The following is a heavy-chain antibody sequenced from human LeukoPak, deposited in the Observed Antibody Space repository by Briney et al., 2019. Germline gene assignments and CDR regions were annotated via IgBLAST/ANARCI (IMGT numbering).Heavy chain of an antibody. Sequence: SQTLSLTCAVSGGSISSGGYSWSWIRQPPGKGLEWIGYIYHSGSTYYNPSLKSRVTISVDRSKNQFSLKLSSVTAADTAVYYCASFTYGSGSFDYWGQGTLVTVSS. CDR1: GGSISSGGYS. CDR2: IYHSGST. J-gene: IGHJ4*02. CDR3: ASFTYGSGSFDY. D-gene: IGHD3-10*01. V-gene: IGHV4-30-2*01.